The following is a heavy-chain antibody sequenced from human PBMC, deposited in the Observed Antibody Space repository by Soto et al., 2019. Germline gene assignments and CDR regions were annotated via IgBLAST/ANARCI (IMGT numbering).Heavy chain of an antibody. CDR3: ASLMSSGYYYGMDV. CDR1: GYTFTSYG. J-gene: IGHJ6*02. D-gene: IGHD3-10*01. Sequence: ASVKVSCKASGYTFTSYGISWVRQAPGQGLEWMGWISAYNGNTNYAQKLQGRVTITADKSTSTAYMELSSLRSEDTAVYYCASLMSSGYYYGMDVWGQGTTVTVSS. CDR2: ISAYNGNT. V-gene: IGHV1-18*01.